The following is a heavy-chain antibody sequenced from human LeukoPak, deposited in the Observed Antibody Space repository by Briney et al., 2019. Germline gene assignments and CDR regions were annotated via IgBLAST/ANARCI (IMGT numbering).Heavy chain of an antibody. D-gene: IGHD2-15*01. Sequence: SETLSLTCAVYGGSFSGYYWSWIRQPPGKGLEWIGEINHSGSTNYSPSLKSRVTISVDTSKNQFSLKLSSVTAADTAVYYCAKKGYCSGGSCYWFDPWGQGTLVTVSS. CDR3: AKKGYCSGGSCYWFDP. J-gene: IGHJ5*02. V-gene: IGHV4-34*01. CDR2: INHSGST. CDR1: GGSFSGYY.